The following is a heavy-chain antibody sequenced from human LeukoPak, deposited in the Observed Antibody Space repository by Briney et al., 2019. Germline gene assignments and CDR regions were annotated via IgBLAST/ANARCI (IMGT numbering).Heavy chain of an antibody. CDR2: ISSNGGST. CDR1: GFTFSSYA. CDR3: ARESVGYYYYYYGMDV. V-gene: IGHV3-64*01. D-gene: IGHD1-26*01. Sequence: GGSLRLSCAASGFTFSSYAMHWVRQAPGKGLEYVSAISSNGGSTYYANSVKGRFTISRDNSKNTLYLQMGSLRAEDMAVYYCARESVGYYYYYYGMDVWGQGTTVTVSS. J-gene: IGHJ6*02.